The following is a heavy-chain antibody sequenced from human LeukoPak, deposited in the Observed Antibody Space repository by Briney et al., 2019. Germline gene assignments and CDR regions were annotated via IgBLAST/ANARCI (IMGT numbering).Heavy chain of an antibody. Sequence: GGSLRLSCAASGFTVSSNYMSWVRQAPGKGLEWVSVIYSGGSTYYADSVKGRFTISRDNSKNTLYLQMNGLRAEDTAVYYCARDLTPHSYGSLWGQGTLVTVSS. CDR1: GFTVSSNY. J-gene: IGHJ4*02. CDR2: IYSGGST. CDR3: ARDLTPHSYGSL. V-gene: IGHV3-66*01. D-gene: IGHD5-18*01.